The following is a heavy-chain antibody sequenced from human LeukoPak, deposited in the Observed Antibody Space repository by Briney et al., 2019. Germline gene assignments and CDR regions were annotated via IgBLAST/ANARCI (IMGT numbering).Heavy chain of an antibody. J-gene: IGHJ3*02. D-gene: IGHD3-3*01. CDR2: IIPILGIA. CDR1: GGTFSSYA. Sequence: ASVKVSCKASGGTFSSYAISWVRQAPGQGLEWMGRIIPILGIANYAQKFQGRVTITADKSTSTAYMELSSLRSEDTAVYYCARDDASTIFGVVIIGYAFDIWGQGTMVTVSS. CDR3: ARDDASTIFGVVIIGYAFDI. V-gene: IGHV1-69*04.